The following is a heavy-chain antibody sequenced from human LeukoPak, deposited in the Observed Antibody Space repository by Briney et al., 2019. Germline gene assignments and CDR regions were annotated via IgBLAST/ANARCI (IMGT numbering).Heavy chain of an antibody. J-gene: IGHJ4*02. CDR3: AKVDFSTVTTGFDY. D-gene: IGHD4-17*01. CDR1: GFTFSSYA. Sequence: GGSLRLSCAAAGFTFSSYAMSWVRQAPGKGLEWFSAISGSGGSTYYADSVKGRFTISRDNSKNTLYLQMNSLRAEDTAVYYCAKVDFSTVTTGFDYWGQGTLVTVSS. V-gene: IGHV3-23*01. CDR2: ISGSGGST.